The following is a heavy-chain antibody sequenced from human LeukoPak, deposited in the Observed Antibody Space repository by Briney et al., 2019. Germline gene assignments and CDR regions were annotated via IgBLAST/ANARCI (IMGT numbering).Heavy chain of an antibody. CDR3: ARGCSDTTCYNAFDI. D-gene: IGHD2-2*02. CDR2: INPNSGDT. V-gene: IGHV1-2*02. CDR1: GYTFTGYY. Sequence: ASVKVSCKASGYTFTGYYMHWVRQAPGQGLEWMGWINPNSGDTKYAQKFQGRVSMTRGTSISTTYMELGRLRSDDTAIYYCARGCSDTTCYNAFDIWGQGTVVTVST. J-gene: IGHJ3*02.